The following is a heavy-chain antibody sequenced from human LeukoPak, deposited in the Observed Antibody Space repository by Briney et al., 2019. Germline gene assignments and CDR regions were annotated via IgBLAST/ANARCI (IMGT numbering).Heavy chain of an antibody. CDR3: ARLKGDYDILTGSPWADI. D-gene: IGHD3-9*01. CDR1: GFTFSSYA. J-gene: IGHJ3*02. CDR2: ISYDGSNK. Sequence: PGRSLRLSCAASGFTFSSYAMHWVRQAPGKGLEWVAVISYDGSNKYYADSVKGRFTISRDNSKNTLYLQMNSLRAEDTAVYYCARLKGDYDILTGSPWADIWGQGTMVTVSS. V-gene: IGHV3-30-3*01.